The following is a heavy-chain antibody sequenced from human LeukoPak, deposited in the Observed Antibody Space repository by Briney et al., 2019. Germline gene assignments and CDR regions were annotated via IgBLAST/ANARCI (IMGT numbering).Heavy chain of an antibody. Sequence: SETLSLTYTVSSGSITSSVYYCSWIRQPPGKGLEWIAGINYSGVTHYNPSLKSRVTISVDTSKNHFSLNLSSVTAADTAVYYCAIYSSSSGRIDPWGQGTLVTVSS. CDR3: AIYSSSSGRIDP. CDR2: INYSGVT. J-gene: IGHJ5*02. V-gene: IGHV4-39*02. D-gene: IGHD2-15*01. CDR1: SGSITSSVYY.